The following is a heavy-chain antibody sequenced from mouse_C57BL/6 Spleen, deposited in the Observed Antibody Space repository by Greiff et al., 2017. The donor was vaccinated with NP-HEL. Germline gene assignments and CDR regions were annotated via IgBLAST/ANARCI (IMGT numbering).Heavy chain of an antibody. CDR1: GFTFSNYW. D-gene: IGHD1-1*01. V-gene: IGHV6-3*01. CDR2: IRLKSDNYAT. CDR3: TVDSSYAWFAY. Sequence: EVKLQESGGGLVQPGGSMKLSCVASGFTFSNYWMNWVRQSPGKGLEWVAQIRLKSDNYATHYAESVKGRFTISRDESKSSVYLQMNNLRAEDTGIYYCTVDSSYAWFAYWGQGTLVTVSA. J-gene: IGHJ3*01.